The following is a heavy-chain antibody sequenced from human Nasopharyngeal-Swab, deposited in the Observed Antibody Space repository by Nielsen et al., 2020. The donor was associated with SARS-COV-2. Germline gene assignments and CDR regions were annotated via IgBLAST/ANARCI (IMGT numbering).Heavy chain of an antibody. Sequence: GESLKISCAASGFTFSSYDLHWVRQTAGKGLEWVSAIGTAGDTYYVDPMKGRSTISRENAKNSLYLQMHSLRAGDTAVYYCARGAVTRGGYFDLWGRGTLVTVSS. V-gene: IGHV3-13*04. J-gene: IGHJ2*01. CDR2: IGTAGDT. CDR1: GFTFSSYD. CDR3: ARGAVTRGGYFDL. D-gene: IGHD4-17*01.